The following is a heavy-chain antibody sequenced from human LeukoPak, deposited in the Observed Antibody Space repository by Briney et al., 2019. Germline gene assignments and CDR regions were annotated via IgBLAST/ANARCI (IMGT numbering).Heavy chain of an antibody. Sequence: SETLSLTCNVSGGSIRGYYWSWIRQPPGKGLEWIGNIYYSGSTNYNPSLKSRVTISVDTSKNQFSLKLSSVTAADTAVYYCARDRYSGSYYFDYWGQGTLVTVSS. CDR3: ARDRYSGSYYFDY. D-gene: IGHD1-26*01. CDR2: IYYSGST. J-gene: IGHJ4*02. V-gene: IGHV4-59*01. CDR1: GGSIRGYY.